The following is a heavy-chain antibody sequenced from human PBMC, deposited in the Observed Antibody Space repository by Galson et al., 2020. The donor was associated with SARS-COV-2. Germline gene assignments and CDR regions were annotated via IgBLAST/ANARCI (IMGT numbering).Heavy chain of an antibody. Sequence: ASVTVSCMASRYIFTGYFMHWVRPPPGQGREWMGWINPDSHDPYYAHKFQGKVTLTRDMSIRTAYMELSSLTSDDTAVYYCARDQREGGHLPLGHWGRGTLATVSS. V-gene: IGHV1-2*02. CDR3: ARDQREGGHLPLGH. D-gene: IGHD2-15*01. J-gene: IGHJ4*02. CDR1: RYIFTGYF. CDR2: INPDSHDP.